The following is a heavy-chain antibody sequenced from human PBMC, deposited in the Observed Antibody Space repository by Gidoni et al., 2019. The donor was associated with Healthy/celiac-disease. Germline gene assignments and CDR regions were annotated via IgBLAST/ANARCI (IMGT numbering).Heavy chain of an antibody. D-gene: IGHD6-13*01. J-gene: IGHJ1*01. CDR3: ARGGGSSSWYEGSEYFQH. Sequence: QVQLQQWGAGLLKPSETLSLTCAVYGGSFSGYYWSGIRQPPGKGLEWFGEINHSGSTNYNPSLKSRVTISVDTSKNQFSLKLSSVTAADTAVYYCARGGGSSSWYEGSEYFQHWGQGTLVTVSS. CDR2: INHSGST. CDR1: GGSFSGYY. V-gene: IGHV4-34*01.